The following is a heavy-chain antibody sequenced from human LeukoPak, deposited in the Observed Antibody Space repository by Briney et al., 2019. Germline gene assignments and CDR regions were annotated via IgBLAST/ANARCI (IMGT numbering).Heavy chain of an antibody. CDR2: IYHSGST. V-gene: IGHV4-30-2*01. CDR1: GGSISSGGYY. J-gene: IGHJ4*02. CDR3: ASGGFHVGYKGALDY. D-gene: IGHD5-24*01. Sequence: SQTLSLTCTVSGGSISSGGYYWSWIRQPPGKGLEWIGYIYHSGSTYYNPSLKSRVTISVDRSKNQFSLKLSSVTAADTAVYYCASGGFHVGYKGALDYWGQGTLVTVSS.